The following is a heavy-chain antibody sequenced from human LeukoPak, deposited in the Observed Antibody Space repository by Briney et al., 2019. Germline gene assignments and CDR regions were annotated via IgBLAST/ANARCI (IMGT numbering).Heavy chain of an antibody. Sequence: PSGTLSLTCAVSGGSISSSNWWSWVRQPPGKGLEWIGEIYHSGSTNYNPSLKSRVTISVDKSKNQFSLKLSSVTAADTAVYYCARWQQQLVGWWAAAFDIWGQGTMVTVSS. V-gene: IGHV4-4*02. J-gene: IGHJ3*02. CDR2: IYHSGST. CDR1: GGSISSSNW. CDR3: ARWQQQLVGWWAAAFDI. D-gene: IGHD6-13*01.